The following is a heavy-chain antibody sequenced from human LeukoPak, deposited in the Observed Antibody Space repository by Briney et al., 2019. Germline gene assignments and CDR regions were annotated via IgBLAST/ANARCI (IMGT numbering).Heavy chain of an antibody. Sequence: ASVKVSCKASGYTFTSYGISWVRQAPGQGLEWMGWISAYNGNTNYAQKLQGRVTMTTDTSTSTAYMELRSLRSEDTAVYYCAREGSYCGGDCSDGMDVWGQGTTVTVSS. D-gene: IGHD2-21*02. V-gene: IGHV1-18*01. CDR1: GYTFTSYG. CDR3: AREGSYCGGDCSDGMDV. J-gene: IGHJ6*02. CDR2: ISAYNGNT.